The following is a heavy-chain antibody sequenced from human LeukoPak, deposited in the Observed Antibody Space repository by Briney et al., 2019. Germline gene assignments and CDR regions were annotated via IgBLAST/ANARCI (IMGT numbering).Heavy chain of an antibody. CDR3: ARRTYYYDSSDHFDY. D-gene: IGHD3-22*01. CDR1: GFTFSNYS. CDR2: ISPSSHYI. J-gene: IGHJ4*02. V-gene: IGHV3-21*04. Sequence: PGGSLRLSCAGSGFTFSNYSINWVRQAPGKGLEWVSSISPSSHYIYYADSVRGRFTISRDNARNSLYLQMNSLRDEDTAVYYCARRTYYYDSSDHFDYWGQGTLVTVSS.